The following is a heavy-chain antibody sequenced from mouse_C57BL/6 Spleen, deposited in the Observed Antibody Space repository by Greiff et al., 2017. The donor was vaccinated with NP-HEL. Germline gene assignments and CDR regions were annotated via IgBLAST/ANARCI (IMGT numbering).Heavy chain of an antibody. CDR2: ISSGGDYI. Sequence: EVQVLESGEGLVKPGGSLKLSCAASGFTFSSYAMSWVRQTPEKRLEWVAYISSGGDYIYYADTVKGRFTISRDNARNTLYLQMSSLKSEDTAMYYCTRGYYYGSSYDYAMDYWGQGTSVTVSS. CDR1: GFTFSSYA. D-gene: IGHD1-1*01. CDR3: TRGYYYGSSYDYAMDY. V-gene: IGHV5-9-1*02. J-gene: IGHJ4*01.